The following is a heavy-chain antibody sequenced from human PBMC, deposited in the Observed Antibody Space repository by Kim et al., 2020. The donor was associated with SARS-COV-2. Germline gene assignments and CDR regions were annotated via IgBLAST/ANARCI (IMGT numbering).Heavy chain of an antibody. CDR2: VRAGSDASTK. D-gene: IGHD3-9*01. CDR1: GFPFSHYG. J-gene: IGHJ2*01. V-gene: IGHV3-33*01. Sequence: GGSLRLSCAASGFPFSHYGMHWVRQAPGKGLEWVAAVRAGSDASTKYYADSVQGRFTISRDNYENILYLQMNSLRAEDTAVYFCARDCDTTGYYWFYDVWGRGTQVKVSS. CDR3: ARDCDTTGYYWFYDV.